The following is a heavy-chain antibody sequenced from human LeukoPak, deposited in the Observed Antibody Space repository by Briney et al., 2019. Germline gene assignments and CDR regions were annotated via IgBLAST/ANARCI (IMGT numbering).Heavy chain of an antibody. D-gene: IGHD4-17*01. Sequence: GGSLRLSCAASGFTFDDYALHWVRQFPGKGLEWVSLISWDGGRTYYADSVKGRFTISRDNAKNSLYLEMNSLRAEDTAVYYCARGHYGDYAWGRGTLVTVSS. CDR2: ISWDGGRT. J-gene: IGHJ5*02. CDR3: ARGHYGDYA. V-gene: IGHV3-43D*03. CDR1: GFTFDDYA.